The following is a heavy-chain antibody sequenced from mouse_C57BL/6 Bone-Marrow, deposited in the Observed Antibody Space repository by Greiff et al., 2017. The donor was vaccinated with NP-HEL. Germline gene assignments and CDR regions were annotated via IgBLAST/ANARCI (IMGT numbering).Heavy chain of an antibody. CDR3: AKNPFAY. V-gene: IGHV1-64*01. CDR1: GYTFTSYW. Sequence: VKLMESGAELVKPGASVKLSCKASGYTFTSYWMHWVKQRPGQGLEWIGMIHPNSGSTNYNEKFKSKATLTVDKSSSTAYMQLSSLTSEDSAVYYCAKNPFAYWGQGTLVTVSA. CDR2: IHPNSGST. J-gene: IGHJ3*01.